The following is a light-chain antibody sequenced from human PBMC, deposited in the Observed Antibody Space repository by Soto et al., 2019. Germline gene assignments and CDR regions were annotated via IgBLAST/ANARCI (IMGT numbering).Light chain of an antibody. CDR2: SNN. CDR3: AAWDDSLNGYV. Sequence: VLTQTPSASGTPGQRVTISCSGSSSNIGNNTVNWYQQLPGTAPKLLIYSNNQRPSGVPDRFSCSKSGTSASLAISGLQSEDEDDYYCAAWDDSLNGYVFGTGTKVTVL. V-gene: IGLV1-44*01. J-gene: IGLJ1*01. CDR1: SSNIGNNT.